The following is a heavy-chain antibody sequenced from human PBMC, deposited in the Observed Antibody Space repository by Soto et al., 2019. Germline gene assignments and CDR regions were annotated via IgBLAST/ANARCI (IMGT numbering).Heavy chain of an antibody. Sequence: SETLSLTCAISGDSIGNFYWSWVRQPAGKGLESLGRLSASGRTNYSPSLQSRVTMSLDRSKNRFSLRLTSVSAADTAVYFCARGMGRYFDLWGRGTLVTVSS. CDR3: ARGMGRYFDL. V-gene: IGHV4-4*07. CDR1: GDSIGNFY. J-gene: IGHJ2*01. CDR2: LSASGRT. D-gene: IGHD2-8*01.